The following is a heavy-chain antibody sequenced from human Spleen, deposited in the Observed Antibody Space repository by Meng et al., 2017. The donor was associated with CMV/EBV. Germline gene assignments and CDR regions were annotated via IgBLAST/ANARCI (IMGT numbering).Heavy chain of an antibody. CDR1: EFTFSDYR. Sequence: GGSLRLSCAASEFTFSDYRMNWVRQAPGKGLEWVSSISKNNKYIYYADSVKGRFTISRDNSKNTLYLQMNSLRAEDTAVYYCARDQGDGMDVWGQGTTVTVSS. CDR2: ISKNNKYI. J-gene: IGHJ6*02. CDR3: ARDQGDGMDV. V-gene: IGHV3-21*04.